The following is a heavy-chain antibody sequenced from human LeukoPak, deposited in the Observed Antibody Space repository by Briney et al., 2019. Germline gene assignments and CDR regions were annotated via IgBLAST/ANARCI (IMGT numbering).Heavy chain of an antibody. CDR3: ATGIAVAGTYPFDY. V-gene: IGHV1-46*02. Sequence: ASVKLSCKASGYTFNNYYMYWVRQAPGQGLEWMGMINPSGGGTIYAQKFQGRVTMTEDTSTDTAYMELSSLRSEDTAVYYCATGIAVAGTYPFDYWGQGTLVTVSS. J-gene: IGHJ4*02. CDR2: INPSGGGT. CDR1: GYTFNNYY. D-gene: IGHD6-19*01.